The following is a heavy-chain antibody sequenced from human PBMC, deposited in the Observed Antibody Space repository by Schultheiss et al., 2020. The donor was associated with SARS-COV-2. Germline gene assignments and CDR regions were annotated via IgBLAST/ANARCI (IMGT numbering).Heavy chain of an antibody. J-gene: IGHJ5*02. CDR3: ARTAGRSDYGDYSRFDP. V-gene: IGHV4-34*01. Sequence: ESLKISCAASGFAFSTYGMHWVRQAPGKGLEWIGEISRRGSTTYNPSLRGRVSISLDTSTNQFSLKLSSVTAADTAVYYCARTAGRSDYGDYSRFDPWGQGTLVTVSS. CDR2: ISRRGST. D-gene: IGHD4-17*01. CDR1: GFAFSTYG.